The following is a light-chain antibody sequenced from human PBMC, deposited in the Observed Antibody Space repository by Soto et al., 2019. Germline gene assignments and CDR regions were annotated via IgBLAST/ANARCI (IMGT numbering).Light chain of an antibody. Sequence: EIVMTQSPATLSVSPGGRATLSCRASQSISDTLAWYQQKPGQAPRLLIYGASTRAPGFPARFSGSGSGTDFTLTISSLQSEDFAVYYCQQYTNWPWTFGQGTKVEIK. CDR3: QQYTNWPWT. J-gene: IGKJ1*01. CDR2: GAS. V-gene: IGKV3-15*01. CDR1: QSISDT.